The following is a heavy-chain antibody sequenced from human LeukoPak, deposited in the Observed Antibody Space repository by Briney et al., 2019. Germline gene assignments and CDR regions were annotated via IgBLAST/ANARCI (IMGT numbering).Heavy chain of an antibody. CDR1: GFTFSSYA. D-gene: IGHD5-18*01. J-gene: IGHJ4*02. CDR3: AKKPGELWFFHFDY. Sequence: PGGSRRLSWAASGFTFSSYAMSWVRKAPGKGLEWVSAISGSGGSTYYADSVKGRFTISRDNSKNTLYLQMNSLRAEDTAVYYCAKKPGELWFFHFDYWGQGTLVTVSS. CDR2: ISGSGGST. V-gene: IGHV3-23*01.